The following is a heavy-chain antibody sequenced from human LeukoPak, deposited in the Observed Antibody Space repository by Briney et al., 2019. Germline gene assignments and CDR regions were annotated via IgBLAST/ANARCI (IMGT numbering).Heavy chain of an antibody. CDR1: GFTFSNYC. CDR2: IKEDGSEK. V-gene: IGHV3-7*01. J-gene: IGHJ4*02. Sequence: GGSLRLSCAASGFTFSNYCISWVRQAPGKGLEWVANIKEDGSEKYYVDSVKGRFTLSRDNAKNSLYLQMNSLRAEDTAVYYCARGHYGLDCWGQGTLVIVSS. CDR3: ARGHYGLDC. D-gene: IGHD4-17*01.